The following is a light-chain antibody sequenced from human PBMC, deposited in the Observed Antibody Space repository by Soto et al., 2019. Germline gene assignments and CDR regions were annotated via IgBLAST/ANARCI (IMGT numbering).Light chain of an antibody. CDR2: DVS. Sequence: QSVLTQPASVSGSPGQSITISCTGTSSDVGTYNYVSWYQQHAGKVPKLMIYDVSNRPSGFSDRFSGSKSGNTASLTISGLQAEDEADYYCTSYTSSSTLVFGGGTKLTVL. CDR1: SSDVGTYNY. J-gene: IGLJ2*01. V-gene: IGLV2-14*01. CDR3: TSYTSSSTLV.